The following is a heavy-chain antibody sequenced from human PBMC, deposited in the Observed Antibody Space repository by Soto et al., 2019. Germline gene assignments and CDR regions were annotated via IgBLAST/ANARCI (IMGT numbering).Heavy chain of an antibody. CDR3: VRGLGFISTWPAY. CDR1: GFSLSSYG. V-gene: IGHV3-30*19. J-gene: IGHJ4*02. D-gene: IGHD3-3*02. Sequence: QVQLVESGGGVVQPGRSLRLSCAASGFSLSSYGMHWVRQAPGKGLEWVADSSFDGSDAHYADSVKGRFTISRDSSTLYMQMNSLRGDATATYFCVRGLGFISTWPAYWGQGTLVNGSS. CDR2: SSFDGSDA.